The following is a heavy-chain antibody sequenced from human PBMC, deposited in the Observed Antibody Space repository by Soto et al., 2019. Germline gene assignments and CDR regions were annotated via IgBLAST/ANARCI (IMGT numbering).Heavy chain of an antibody. V-gene: IGHV3-7*01. Sequence: GGSLRLSCAVSGFNVMSYWMSWVRQAPGKGLEWVASIKDDGSEIYYLQSVRGRFSISRDSAGNALHLTMNYLSAEDTGVYFCARDIGFDYVNWGKGTRVTVSS. CDR2: IKDDGSEI. CDR3: ARDIGFDYVN. D-gene: IGHD3-16*01. J-gene: IGHJ4*02. CDR1: GFNVMSYW.